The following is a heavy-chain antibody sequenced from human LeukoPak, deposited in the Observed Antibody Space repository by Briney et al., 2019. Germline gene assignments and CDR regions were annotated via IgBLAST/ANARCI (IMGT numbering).Heavy chain of an antibody. Sequence: GASVKVSCKASGYIFSSYGISWVRQAPGQGLEWMGWISVYNGNTIYAQKFQGRVTMTEDTSTDTAYMELSSLRSEDTAVYYCATDYGYCSGGSCTPVRGLPFEWHAFDIWGQGTMVTVSS. J-gene: IGHJ3*02. V-gene: IGHV1-18*01. D-gene: IGHD2-15*01. CDR3: ATDYGYCSGGSCTPVRGLPFEWHAFDI. CDR2: ISVYNGNT. CDR1: GYIFSSYG.